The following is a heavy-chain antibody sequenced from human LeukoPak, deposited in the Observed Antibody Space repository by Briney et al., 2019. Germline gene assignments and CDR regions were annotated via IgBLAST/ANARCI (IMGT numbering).Heavy chain of an antibody. V-gene: IGHV1-69*10. CDR1: GGTFSSYA. D-gene: IGHD5-24*01. J-gene: IGHJ4*02. CDR2: IIPILGIA. Sequence: SVTVSCKASGGTFSSYAISWVRQAPGQGLEWMGRIIPILGIANYAQKFQGRVTITADKSTSTAYMELSSLRSEDTAVYYCARDPARRCELEAGYFDYWGQGTLVTVSS. CDR3: ARDPARRCELEAGYFDY.